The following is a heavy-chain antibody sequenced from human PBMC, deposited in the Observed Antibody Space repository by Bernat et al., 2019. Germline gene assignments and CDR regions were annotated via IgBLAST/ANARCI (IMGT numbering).Heavy chain of an antibody. J-gene: IGHJ6*03. CDR1: GGTFSSYA. CDR2: IIPIFGTA. D-gene: IGHD6-13*01. CDR3: AGPPPHSSSWYGTPYYYMDV. Sequence: QVQLVQSGAEVKKPGSSVKVSCKASGGTFSSYAISWVRQAPGQGLEWMGGIIPIFGTANYAQKFPGRVTITADESTSTAYMELSSLRSEDTAVYYCAGPPPHSSSWYGTPYYYMDVWGKGTTVTVSS. V-gene: IGHV1-69*01.